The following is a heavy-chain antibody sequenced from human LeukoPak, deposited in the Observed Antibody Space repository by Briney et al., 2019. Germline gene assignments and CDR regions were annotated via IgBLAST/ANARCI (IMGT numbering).Heavy chain of an antibody. J-gene: IGHJ4*02. CDR3: AREVGPYNYFDY. CDR2: IYTSGST. V-gene: IGHV4-61*02. D-gene: IGHD1-14*01. CDR1: GGSISSGSYY. Sequence: SQTLSLTCTVSGGSISSGSYYWSWIRQPAGKGLEWIGRIYTSGSTNYNPSLKSRVAISVDTSKNQFSLKLSSVAAADTAVYYCAREVGPYNYFDYWGQGTLVTVSS.